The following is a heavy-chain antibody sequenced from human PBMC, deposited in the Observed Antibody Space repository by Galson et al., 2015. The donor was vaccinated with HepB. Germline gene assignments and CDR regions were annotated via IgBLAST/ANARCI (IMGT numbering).Heavy chain of an antibody. CDR1: GDSVSSNSAA. Sequence: CAISGDSVSSNSAAWNWIRQSPSRGLEWLGRTYYRSKWFNDYAVSVKGRITINPDTSKNQFSLQLNSVTPEDTAVYYCAREAMIPSYYYYYYMDVWGKGTTVTVSS. V-gene: IGHV6-1*01. J-gene: IGHJ6*03. CDR3: AREAMIPSYYYYYYMDV. CDR2: TYYRSKWFN. D-gene: IGHD3-22*01.